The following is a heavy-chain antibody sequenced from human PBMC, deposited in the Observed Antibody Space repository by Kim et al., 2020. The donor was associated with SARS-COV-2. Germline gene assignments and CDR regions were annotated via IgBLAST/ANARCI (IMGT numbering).Heavy chain of an antibody. J-gene: IGHJ4*02. D-gene: IGHD1-1*01. V-gene: IGHV3-23*01. Sequence: GGSLRLSCEASGFTFSSYAMSWVRQAPGKGLEWVSAISAGGGTTYHADSVKGRFTISRDNSKNTLYLQMSSLRVEDTAVYYCVYNWNCDYWGQGTLVTVSS. CDR2: ISAGGGTT. CDR3: VYNWNCDY. CDR1: GFTFSSYA.